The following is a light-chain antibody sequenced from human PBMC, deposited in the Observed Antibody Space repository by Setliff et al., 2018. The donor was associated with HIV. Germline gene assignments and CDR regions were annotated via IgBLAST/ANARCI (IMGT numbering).Light chain of an antibody. J-gene: IGLJ1*01. CDR2: EVS. CDR1: SSDVGSYNS. V-gene: IGLV2-14*01. Sequence: QSALAQPASVSGSPGQSITISCTGTSSDVGSYNSVSWFQQHPGKAPKLMIYEVSDRPSGVSNRFSGSKSGNTASLTISGVQAEDEADYYCCSYTSRSTRVFGTGTKVTVL. CDR3: CSYTSRSTRV.